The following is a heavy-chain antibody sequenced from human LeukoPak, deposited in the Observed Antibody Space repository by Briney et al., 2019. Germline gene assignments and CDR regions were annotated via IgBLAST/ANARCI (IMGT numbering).Heavy chain of an antibody. D-gene: IGHD2-15*01. J-gene: IGHJ4*02. Sequence: GGSLRLSCAASGFTFSNYAMSWVRQAPGKGLEWVSVISGSGGSTYYADSVKGRFTISRDNSKNTLFLQMNSLRAEDTAVYYCVKGILSVNDYWGQGTLVTVSS. CDR2: ISGSGGST. V-gene: IGHV3-23*01. CDR1: GFTFSNYA. CDR3: VKGILSVNDY.